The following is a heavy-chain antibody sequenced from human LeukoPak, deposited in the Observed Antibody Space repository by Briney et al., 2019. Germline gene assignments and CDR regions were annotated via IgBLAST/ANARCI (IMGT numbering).Heavy chain of an antibody. CDR3: AXXXXXTRGXXYGFDY. V-gene: IGHV3-23*01. J-gene: IGHJ4*02. D-gene: IGHD5-18*01. Sequence: GGSLRLSCAASGFTFSSYAMSWVRQAPGKGLEWVSGISDSGDSTYYADSVKGRFTISRDNSKNTLYLQMNSLRAEDTAVYYCAXXXXXTRGXXYGFDYWGQGTLVTVS. CDR2: ISDSGDST. CDR1: GFTFSSYA.